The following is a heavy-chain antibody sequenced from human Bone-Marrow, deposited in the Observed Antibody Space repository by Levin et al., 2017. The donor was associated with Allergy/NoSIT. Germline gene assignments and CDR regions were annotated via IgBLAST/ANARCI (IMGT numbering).Heavy chain of an antibody. J-gene: IGHJ4*02. Sequence: GESLKISCAASGFTVSSHYMNWVRQAPGKGLEWVSLIYSGGSTYYADSVKGRFTISRDNSKNTLYLQMNSLRAEDTAVYYCARGRLGCSGGTCYSSPFDYWGQGTLVTVSS. CDR3: ARGRLGCSGGTCYSSPFDY. CDR1: GFTVSSHY. D-gene: IGHD2-15*01. V-gene: IGHV3-53*01. CDR2: IYSGGST.